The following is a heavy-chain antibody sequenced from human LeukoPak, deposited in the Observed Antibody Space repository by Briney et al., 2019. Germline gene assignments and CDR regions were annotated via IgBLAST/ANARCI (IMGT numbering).Heavy chain of an antibody. CDR2: INWNGGST. Sequence: GGSLRLSCAASGFIFNDYGLRWVRQAPGKGLQWVSDINWNGGSTGYADSVKARFTISRDNPKNSLYLQMNSLRAEATALYYCARHQVELAYYYYMDVWGKGTTVTVSS. D-gene: IGHD1-7*01. CDR1: GFIFNDYG. CDR3: ARHQVELAYYYYMDV. V-gene: IGHV3-20*04. J-gene: IGHJ6*03.